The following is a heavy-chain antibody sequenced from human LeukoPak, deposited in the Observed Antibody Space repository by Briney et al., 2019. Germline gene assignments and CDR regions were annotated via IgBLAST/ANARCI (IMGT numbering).Heavy chain of an antibody. J-gene: IGHJ3*02. CDR2: ISGSGGST. Sequence: GGSLRLSCAASGFTFSSYAMSWVRQAPGKGLEWVSAISGSGGSTYYADSVKGRFTISRDNSKNTLYLQMNSLRAEDTAVYYCAKEGNIVVVIAISGDAFDIWGQGTMVTVSS. CDR1: GFTFSSYA. CDR3: AKEGNIVVVIAISGDAFDI. V-gene: IGHV3-23*01. D-gene: IGHD2-21*01.